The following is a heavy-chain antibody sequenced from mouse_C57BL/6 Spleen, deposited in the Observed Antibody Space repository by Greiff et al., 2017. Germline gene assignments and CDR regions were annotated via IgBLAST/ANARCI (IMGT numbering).Heavy chain of an antibody. Sequence: EVKVEESGGGLVKPGGSLKLSCAASGFTFSSYAMSWVRQTPEKRLEWVATISDGGSYTYYPDNVKGRFTISRDNAKNNLYLQMSHLKSEDTAMYYCARDNDYDPGWFAYWGQGTLVTVSA. CDR1: GFTFSSYA. CDR2: ISDGGSYT. D-gene: IGHD2-4*01. V-gene: IGHV5-4*01. CDR3: ARDNDYDPGWFAY. J-gene: IGHJ3*01.